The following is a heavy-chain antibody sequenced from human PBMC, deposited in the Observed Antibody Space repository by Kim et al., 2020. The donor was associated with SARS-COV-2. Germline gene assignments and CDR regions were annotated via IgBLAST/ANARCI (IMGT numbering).Heavy chain of an antibody. CDR1: GYSFTSYW. Sequence: GESLKISCKGSGYSFTSYWIGWVRQVPGKGLEWMGIIYPGDSDTRYSPSFQGQVTISADKSISTAYLQWSSLKASDTAMYYCARCSSSWYWYFDLRGRGTLVTVSS. D-gene: IGHD6-13*01. CDR2: IYPGDSDT. CDR3: ARCSSSWYWYFDL. V-gene: IGHV5-51*01. J-gene: IGHJ2*01.